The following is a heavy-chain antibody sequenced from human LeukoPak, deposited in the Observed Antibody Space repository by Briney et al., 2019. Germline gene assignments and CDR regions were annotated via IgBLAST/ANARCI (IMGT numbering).Heavy chain of an antibody. CDR3: AKVRGVLHY. CDR1: GFTFSSYA. CDR2: ISGSSAST. D-gene: IGHD3-10*01. J-gene: IGHJ4*02. V-gene: IGHV3-23*01. Sequence: GGSLRLSCAASGFTFSSYAMSWVRQAPGKGLEWVSTISGSSASTYYADSVKGRFTISRDNSMNTLYLQMNGLRADDTAVYYCAKVRGVLHYWGQGTLVTVSS.